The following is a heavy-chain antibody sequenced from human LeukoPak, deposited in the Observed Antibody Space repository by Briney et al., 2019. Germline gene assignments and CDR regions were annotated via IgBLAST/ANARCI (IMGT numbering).Heavy chain of an antibody. Sequence: GESLKISCRGSGYTFTSYCIAWVRQMPGKGLEWRGIIYPGDSDTTYSPSFQGQVTFSAYKSINTTYLQWRSLRTSDTAIYYCARVEVLGANEEFDYWGQGTLATVSS. J-gene: IGHJ4*02. CDR1: GYTFTSYC. D-gene: IGHD1-26*01. V-gene: IGHV5-51*01. CDR2: IYPGDSDT. CDR3: ARVEVLGANEEFDY.